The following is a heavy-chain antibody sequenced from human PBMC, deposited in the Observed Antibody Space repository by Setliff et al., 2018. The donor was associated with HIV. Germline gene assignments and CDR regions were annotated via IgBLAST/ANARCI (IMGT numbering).Heavy chain of an antibody. CDR3: AKHWRIESDNSDAFDV. CDR1: GYFISNGYY. CDR2: ISWNNFPI. D-gene: IGHD1-20*01. Sequence: LSLTCSVSGYFISNGYYWGWVRQPPGKGLEWVSGISWNNFPIGFADSVRGRFTISRDNAKNSLFLQMNSLRSEDTAFYFCAKHWRIESDNSDAFDVWGQGTLVTVSS. J-gene: IGHJ3*01. V-gene: IGHV3-9*01.